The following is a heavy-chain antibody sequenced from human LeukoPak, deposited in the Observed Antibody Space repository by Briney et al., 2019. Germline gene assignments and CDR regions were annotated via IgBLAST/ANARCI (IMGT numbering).Heavy chain of an antibody. D-gene: IGHD2-15*01. CDR3: ARDSGPAELPYAL. CDR1: GFTFSSYA. CDR2: ISYDGSNK. J-gene: IGHJ4*02. V-gene: IGHV3-30-3*01. Sequence: SGGSLRLSCAASGFTFSSYAMHWVRQAPGKGLEWVAVISYDGSNKYYAYADSVKGRFTISRDNAKNSLYLQMNSLRAEDTAVYYCARDSGPAELPYALWGQGTLVTVSS.